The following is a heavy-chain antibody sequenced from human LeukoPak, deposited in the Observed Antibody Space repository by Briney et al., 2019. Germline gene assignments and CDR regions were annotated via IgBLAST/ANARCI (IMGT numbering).Heavy chain of an antibody. D-gene: IGHD1-26*01. CDR3: ATDRLGGSYYYYYGMDV. CDR1: GYTLTELS. CDR2: FDPEDGET. V-gene: IGHV1-24*01. Sequence: AASVKVSCTVSGYTLTELSMHWVRQAPGKGLEWMGGFDPEDGETIYAQKFQGRVTMTEDTSTDTAYMELSSLRSEDTAVYYCATDRLGGSYYYYYGMDVWGQGTTVTVSS. J-gene: IGHJ6*02.